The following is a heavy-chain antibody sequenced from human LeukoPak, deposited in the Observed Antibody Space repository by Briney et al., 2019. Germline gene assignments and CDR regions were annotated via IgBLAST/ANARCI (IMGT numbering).Heavy chain of an antibody. V-gene: IGHV3-30-3*01. D-gene: IGHD1-14*01. CDR2: ISYDGSNK. CDR1: GFTFSSYA. CDR3: ARDPLRREAYYFDY. Sequence: GRSLRLSCAASGFTFSSYAMHWVRQPPGKGLEWVAVISYDGSNKYYADSVKGRFTISRDNSKNTLYLQMNSLRAEDTAVYYCARDPLRREAYYFDYWGQGTLVIVSS. J-gene: IGHJ4*02.